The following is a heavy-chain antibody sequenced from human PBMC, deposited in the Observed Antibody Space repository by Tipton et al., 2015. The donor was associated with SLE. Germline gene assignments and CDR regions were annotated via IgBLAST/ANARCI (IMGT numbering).Heavy chain of an antibody. J-gene: IGHJ1*01. D-gene: IGHD2-15*01. Sequence: TLSLTSTVSGGSLSSGNYYWVWFRQPPGKGPGLIGSIFYSGNTYYNPSPKSRVSISVDTSKNQFSLKLSSVTAADTAVYYCASLGLGCSDGSCFQFFQHWGQGTLVTVSS. V-gene: IGHV4-39*01. CDR2: IFYSGNT. CDR3: ASLGLGCSDGSCFQFFQH. CDR1: GGSLSSGNYY.